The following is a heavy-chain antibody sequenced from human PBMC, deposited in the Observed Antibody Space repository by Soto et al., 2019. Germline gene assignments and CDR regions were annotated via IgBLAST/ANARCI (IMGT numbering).Heavy chain of an antibody. J-gene: IGHJ4*02. CDR1: TDSMRTYS. CDR3: ARDDTTGLLEF. CDR2: VYHTGRT. Sequence: SETLSLTCSVSTDSMRTYSWTWIRQSPGKGLEWIGYVYHTGRTEYNPSLESRVTISIDMSKKQFSLQMTSVTAADTAVYFCARDDTTGLLEFWGQGTLCTVSS. V-gene: IGHV4-59*01.